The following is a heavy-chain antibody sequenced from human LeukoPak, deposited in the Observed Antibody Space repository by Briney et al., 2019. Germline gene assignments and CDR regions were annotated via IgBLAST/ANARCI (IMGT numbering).Heavy chain of an antibody. D-gene: IGHD1-20*01. CDR3: ARVGLAGTPIDFHYYYYYGMDV. J-gene: IGHJ6*02. Sequence: ASVKVSCKASGYTFTSYDINRVRQATGQGLEWMGWMNPNSGNTGYAQKFQGRVTMTRNTSISTAYMELSSLRSEDTAVYYCARVGLAGTPIDFHYYYYYGMDVWGQGTTVTVSS. CDR2: MNPNSGNT. V-gene: IGHV1-8*01. CDR1: GYTFTSYD.